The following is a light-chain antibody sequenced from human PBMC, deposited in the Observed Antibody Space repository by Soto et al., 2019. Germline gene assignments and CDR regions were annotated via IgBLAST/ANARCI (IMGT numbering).Light chain of an antibody. CDR1: QGIANY. Sequence: DIQMTQSASSLSASVGDRVTITCRASQGIANYLAWYQHKPGKVPNLMISAASSLQTGVPSRFSGGGSGTDFTLTISCLQYDYFVNYYCQRYYSFPWTFGQGTKVDIK. CDR3: QRYYSFPWT. J-gene: IGKJ1*01. CDR2: AAS. V-gene: IGKV1-27*01.